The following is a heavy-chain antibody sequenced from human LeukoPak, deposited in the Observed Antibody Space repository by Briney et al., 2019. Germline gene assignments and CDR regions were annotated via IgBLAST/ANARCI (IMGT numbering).Heavy chain of an antibody. Sequence: ASVKVSCKASGYTFTSCGISWVRQAPGQGLEWMGWISAYNGNTNYAQKLQGRVTMTTDTSTSTAYMELRSLRSDDTAVYYCARVFGGVVVAATDYWGQGTLVTVSS. D-gene: IGHD2-15*01. J-gene: IGHJ4*02. CDR1: GYTFTSCG. CDR3: ARVFGGVVVAATDY. V-gene: IGHV1-18*01. CDR2: ISAYNGNT.